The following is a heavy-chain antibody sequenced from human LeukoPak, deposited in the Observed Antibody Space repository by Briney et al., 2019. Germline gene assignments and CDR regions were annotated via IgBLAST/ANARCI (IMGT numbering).Heavy chain of an antibody. Sequence: ASVKVSCKASGYTFTGYYMHWVRQAPGQGLEWMGWINPNSGGTNYAQKFQGRVTMTRDTSISTAYMELSRLRSDDTAVYYCASLAAPSPYYYYYMDVWGKGTTVTVSS. D-gene: IGHD6-6*01. CDR2: INPNSGGT. CDR3: ASLAAPSPYYYYYMDV. CDR1: GYTFTGYY. V-gene: IGHV1-2*02. J-gene: IGHJ6*03.